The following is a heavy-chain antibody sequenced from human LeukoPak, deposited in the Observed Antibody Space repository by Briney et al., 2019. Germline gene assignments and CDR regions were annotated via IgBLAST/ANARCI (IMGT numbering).Heavy chain of an antibody. D-gene: IGHD2-15*01. V-gene: IGHV3-23*01. CDR1: GFTFSSYA. CDR3: AKLLAPYYYGMDV. CDR2: ISGSGGRT. Sequence: TGGSLRLSCAASGFTFSSYAMNWVRQAPGKGLEWVSTISGSGGRTYYADSVKGRFTISRDDSKNTLYLQTNSLRAEDTAVYYCAKLLAPYYYGMDVWGQGTTVTVSS. J-gene: IGHJ6*02.